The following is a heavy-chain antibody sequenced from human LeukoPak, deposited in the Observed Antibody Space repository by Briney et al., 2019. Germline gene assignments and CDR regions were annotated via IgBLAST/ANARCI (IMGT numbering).Heavy chain of an antibody. D-gene: IGHD6-19*01. Sequence: PGGSLRLSCAASGFTFSSYSMNWVRQAPGKGLEWVSFISSSSSYIYYADSVKGRFTIYRDNSKNTLYLQMNSLRAEDTAVYYCGSVNGKGSSCWYRVDYWGQGTLVTVSS. V-gene: IGHV3-21*01. CDR2: ISSSSSYI. CDR1: GFTFSSYS. J-gene: IGHJ4*02. CDR3: GSVNGKGSSCWYRVDY.